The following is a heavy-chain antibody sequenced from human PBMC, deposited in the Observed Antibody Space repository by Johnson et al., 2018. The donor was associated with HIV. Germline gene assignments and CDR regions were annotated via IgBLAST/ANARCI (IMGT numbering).Heavy chain of an antibody. J-gene: IGHJ3*02. CDR1: GFTFSSYG. CDR3: AKYRMAGPGATGPFDI. Sequence: VQLVESGGGVVQPGRSLRLSCAASGFTFSSYGMHWVRQAPGRGLEWVSSISDSGDSAFHADSVKGRFTISRDNSKNTLFLQMNSLSAEDTALYFCAKYRMAGPGATGPFDIWGQGTVVTVSS. D-gene: IGHD6-13*01. V-gene: IGHV3-23*04. CDR2: ISDSGDSA.